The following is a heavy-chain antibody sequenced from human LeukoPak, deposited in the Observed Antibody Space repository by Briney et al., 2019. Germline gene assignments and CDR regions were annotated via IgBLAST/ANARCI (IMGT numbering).Heavy chain of an antibody. V-gene: IGHV4-39*07. J-gene: IGHJ6*02. Sequence: SETLSLTCTVSGGSISSSSYYWGWIRQPPGKGLEWIGSIYYSGSTYYNPSLKSRVTISVDTSKNQFSLKLSSVTAADTAVYYCARDRTTVTRFYYYYGMDVWGQGTTVTVSS. CDR1: GGSISSSSYY. CDR2: IYYSGST. D-gene: IGHD4-17*01. CDR3: ARDRTTVTRFYYYYGMDV.